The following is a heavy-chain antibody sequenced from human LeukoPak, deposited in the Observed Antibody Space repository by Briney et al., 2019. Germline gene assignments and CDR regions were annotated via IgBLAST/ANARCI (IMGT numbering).Heavy chain of an antibody. CDR3: ARVRSGYYDAFDI. CDR1: GYTFTNYY. D-gene: IGHD3-3*01. CDR2: INPSGGST. Sequence: ASVKVSCKASGYTFTNYYMHWVRRAPGQGLEWMGIINPSGGSTSYAQKFQGRVTMTRDTPTSTVYMEVSSLRSEDTAVYYCARVRSGYYDAFDIWGQGTMVTVSS. J-gene: IGHJ3*02. V-gene: IGHV1-46*01.